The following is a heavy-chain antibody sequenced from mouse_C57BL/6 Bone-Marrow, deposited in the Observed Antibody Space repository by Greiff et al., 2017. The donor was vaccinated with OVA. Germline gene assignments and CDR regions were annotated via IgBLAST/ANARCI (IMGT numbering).Heavy chain of an antibody. CDR2: ISYDGSN. V-gene: IGHV3-6*01. D-gene: IGHD2-1*01. CDR1: GYSITSGYY. Sequence: EVKLMESGPGLVKPSQSLSLTCSVTGYSITSGYYWNWIRQFPGNKLEWMGYISYDGSNNYNPSLKNRISITRDTSKNQFFLKLNSVTTEDTATYYCARDPPIYYGNLPWFAYWGQGTLVTVSA. J-gene: IGHJ3*01. CDR3: ARDPPIYYGNLPWFAY.